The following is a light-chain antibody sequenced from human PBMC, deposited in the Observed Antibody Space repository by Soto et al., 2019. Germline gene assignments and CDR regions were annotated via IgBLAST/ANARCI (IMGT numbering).Light chain of an antibody. CDR2: DVS. J-gene: IGLJ3*02. Sequence: QSVPTQPPSASGSPGQSVTISCTGTSSDVGGYDFVSWYQHHPGKAPKLMIFDVSKRPSGVPDRFSGSKSGNTASLTVSGLQAEDEADYYCSSYERSNTWVFGGGTKVTVL. CDR1: SSDVGGYDF. CDR3: SSYERSNTWV. V-gene: IGLV2-8*01.